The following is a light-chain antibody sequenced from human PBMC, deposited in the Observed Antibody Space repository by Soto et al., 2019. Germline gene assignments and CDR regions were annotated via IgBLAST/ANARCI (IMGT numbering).Light chain of an antibody. CDR3: QSYDSRLSVV. J-gene: IGLJ2*01. V-gene: IGLV1-40*01. CDR1: RSNIGAGYD. CDR2: ANS. Sequence: QSVLTQPPSVSGAPGQRVTISCTGSRSNIGAGYDVHWYQQLPGTAPKVLIYANSNLPSGVHDRFSGSKSGTSSSLAITGLQAEDEADYYCQSYDSRLSVVFGGWTKLTFL.